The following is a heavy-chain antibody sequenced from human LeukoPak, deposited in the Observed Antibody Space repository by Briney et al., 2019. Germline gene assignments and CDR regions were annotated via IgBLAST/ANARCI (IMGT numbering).Heavy chain of an antibody. D-gene: IGHD6-19*01. J-gene: IGHJ4*02. Sequence: ASVKVSCKASGYTFTSYYMHWVRQAPGQGLEWLGIINPSGGTTNYAQKFQGRVTMTRDTSTSTAYMELRSLTSDDTAVYYCARGYEYSSGWFPPTALSYYFDYWGQGTLVTVSS. CDR1: GYTFTSYY. V-gene: IGHV1-46*01. CDR3: ARGYEYSSGWFPPTALSYYFDY. CDR2: INPSGGTT.